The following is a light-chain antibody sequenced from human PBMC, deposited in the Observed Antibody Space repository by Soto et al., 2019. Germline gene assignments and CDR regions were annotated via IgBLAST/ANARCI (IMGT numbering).Light chain of an antibody. CDR2: EAS. J-gene: IGLJ1*01. CDR3: SLYTSENTYV. V-gene: IGLV2-18*01. Sequence: QSALTQPASVCGSPGQSVTISCTGTSTDFVSYNRVSWYQQPPGTAPKLIIYEASNRPSGVPDRFPGSKSGNTASLNISGLQAADEVDSYCSLYTSENTYVFGTGTKVTVL. CDR1: STDFVSYNR.